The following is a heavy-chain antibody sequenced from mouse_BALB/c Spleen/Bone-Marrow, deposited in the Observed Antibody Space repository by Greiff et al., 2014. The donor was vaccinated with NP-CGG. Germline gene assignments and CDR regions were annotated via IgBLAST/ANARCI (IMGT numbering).Heavy chain of an antibody. J-gene: IGHJ3*01. CDR3: ARGREVRRGAWFAY. CDR1: GFTFSSYA. V-gene: IGHV5-6-5*01. D-gene: IGHD2-14*01. Sequence: DVQLVESGGGLVKPGGSLKLSCAASGFTFSSYAMSWVRQTPEKRLEWVASISSGGSTYYPDSVKGRFTISRDNARNILYLQMSSLRSEDTAMYYCARGREVRRGAWFAYWGQGTLVTVSA. CDR2: ISSGGST.